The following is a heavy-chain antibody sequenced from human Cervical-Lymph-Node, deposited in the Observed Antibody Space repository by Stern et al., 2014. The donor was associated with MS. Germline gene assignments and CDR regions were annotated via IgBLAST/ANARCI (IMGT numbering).Heavy chain of an antibody. CDR1: GYTFPDYG. Sequence: QVQLVQSGPEVKKPGASVMVSCKASGYTFPDYGITWVRQDPGPGLQWMGLISAYNGDTKDAQNFQDRLTMTADTSTTTAYMELRGLRSDDTAVYYCARLGATVTDQPWYYFAMDVWGQGTTVTVSS. D-gene: IGHD4-11*01. CDR3: ARLGATVTDQPWYYFAMDV. V-gene: IGHV1-18*01. J-gene: IGHJ6*02. CDR2: ISAYNGDT.